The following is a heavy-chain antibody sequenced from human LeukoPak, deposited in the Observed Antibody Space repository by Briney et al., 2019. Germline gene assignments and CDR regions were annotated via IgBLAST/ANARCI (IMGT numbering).Heavy chain of an antibody. D-gene: IGHD3-22*01. CDR2: INPNNGGT. Sequence: ASVKVSCKVSGYTFIGYYIHWVRQAPGQGLDWMGRINPNNGGTNYAQKFQGRVTMTRDMSMSTAYMELSRLRSDDTAVYYCAGEDNSSGYRPFDIWGQGTMVTVPS. J-gene: IGHJ3*02. CDR3: AGEDNSSGYRPFDI. CDR1: GYTFIGYY. V-gene: IGHV1-2*06.